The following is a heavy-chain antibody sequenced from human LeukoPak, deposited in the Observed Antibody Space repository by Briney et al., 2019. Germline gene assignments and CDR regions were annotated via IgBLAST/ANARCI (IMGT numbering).Heavy chain of an antibody. CDR1: GGSISSYY. CDR3: ASSFGSGSSGDY. Sequence: PSETLSLTCTVSGGSISSYYWSWIRQPPGEGLEWIGYIYYSGSTNYNPSLKSRVTISVDTSKNQFSLKLSSVTAADTAVYYCASSFGSGSSGDYWGQGTLVTVSS. D-gene: IGHD3-10*01. V-gene: IGHV4-59*08. J-gene: IGHJ4*02. CDR2: IYYSGST.